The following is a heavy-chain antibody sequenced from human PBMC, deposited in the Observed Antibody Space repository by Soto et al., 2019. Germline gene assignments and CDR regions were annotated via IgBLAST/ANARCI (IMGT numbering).Heavy chain of an antibody. D-gene: IGHD3-10*01. Sequence: GGSLRLSCAASGFTFSSYAMTWVRQAPGKGLEWVSAISGSGGSTYYADSVKGRFTISRDNSKNTLYVQVNSLRAEDTAIYYCAKFHGSGSSPFDYWGQGTLVTVSS. CDR2: ISGSGGST. CDR3: AKFHGSGSSPFDY. V-gene: IGHV3-23*01. J-gene: IGHJ4*02. CDR1: GFTFSSYA.